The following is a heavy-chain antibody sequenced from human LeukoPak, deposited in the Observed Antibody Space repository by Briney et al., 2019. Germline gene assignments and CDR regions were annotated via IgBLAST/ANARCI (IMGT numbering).Heavy chain of an antibody. J-gene: IGHJ4*02. CDR3: AHLYYDFWSGYGENGFDY. D-gene: IGHD3-3*01. V-gene: IGHV2-5*01. CDR2: IYWNDDK. CDR1: GFSLSTSGVG. Sequence: SGPTLVKPTQTLTLTCTFSGFSLSTSGVGVGWIRQPPGKALEWIALIYWNDDKRYSPSLKSRLTITKDTSKNQVVLTMTNMDPADTATYYCAHLYYDFWSGYGENGFDYWGQGTLVTVSS.